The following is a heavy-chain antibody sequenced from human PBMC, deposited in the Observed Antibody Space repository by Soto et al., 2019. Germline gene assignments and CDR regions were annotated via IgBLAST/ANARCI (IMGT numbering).Heavy chain of an antibody. D-gene: IGHD1-26*01. CDR1: GGTFSSYV. V-gene: IGHV1-69*05. Sequence: ASVKVSCKASGGTFSSYVINWVRQAPGQGLEWMGGIIAIFGTANYAQKFQGRVTMTRDTSTSTVYMELSSLRSEDTAVYYCAWSAGAASFDYWGQGTLVTVSS. CDR2: IIAIFGTA. J-gene: IGHJ4*02. CDR3: AWSAGAASFDY.